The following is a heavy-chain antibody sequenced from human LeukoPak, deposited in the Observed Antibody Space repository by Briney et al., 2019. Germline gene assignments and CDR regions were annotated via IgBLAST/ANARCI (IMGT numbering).Heavy chain of an antibody. V-gene: IGHV4-59*01. CDR1: GGSLSSYY. CDR3: ARGGDGYNAD. J-gene: IGHJ4*02. CDR2: IYYSGST. Sequence: SETLSLTCTVSGGSLSSYYWSWIRQPPGKGLEWIGYIYYSGSTNYNPSLKSRVTISVDTSKNQFSLRLRSVTAADTAVYYCARGGDGYNADWGQGTLVTVSS. D-gene: IGHD5-24*01.